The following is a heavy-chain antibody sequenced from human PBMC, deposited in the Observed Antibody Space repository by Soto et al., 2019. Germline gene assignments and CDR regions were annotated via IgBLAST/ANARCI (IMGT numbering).Heavy chain of an antibody. CDR3: AKDWGSVSYYSDH. D-gene: IGHD3-10*01. J-gene: IGHJ5*02. Sequence: EVQLLESGGGLVQPGGSLRVSCAASGFTFSNYAMSWVRQAPGKGLEWVSSISGAGDTTYSADSVMGRFTISRDKSKNTLYLQINSLRAEDTAIYYCAKDWGSVSYYSDHWGQGTLVTVSS. V-gene: IGHV3-23*01. CDR2: ISGAGDTT. CDR1: GFTFSNYA.